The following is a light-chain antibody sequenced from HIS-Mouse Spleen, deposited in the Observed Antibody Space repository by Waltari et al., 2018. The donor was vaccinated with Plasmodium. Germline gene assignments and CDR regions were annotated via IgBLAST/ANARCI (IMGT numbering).Light chain of an antibody. V-gene: IGLV3-1*01. CDR1: KLGDKY. CDR3: QAWDSSTVV. CDR2: QDS. Sequence: SYELTQPPSVSVSPGQTASITCSGDKLGDKYACWYQQKPGQSPVLVIYQDSKRPSGIPERFSGSNSGETATLTISGTQAMDEADYYCQAWDSSTVVFGGGTKLTVL. J-gene: IGLJ2*01.